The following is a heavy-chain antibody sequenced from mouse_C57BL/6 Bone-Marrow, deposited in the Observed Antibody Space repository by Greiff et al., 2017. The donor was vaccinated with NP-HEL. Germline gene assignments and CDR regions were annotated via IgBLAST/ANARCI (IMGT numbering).Heavy chain of an antibody. CDR2: IDPSYSDT. CDR3: ARRYRGSSYLDFDG. D-gene: IGHD1-1*01. V-gene: IGHV1-74*01. Sequence: VQLQQSGAELVKPGASVKVSCKASGYTFTGYWMHWVKQRPGQGLEWIGRIDPSYSDTNYNQKFKGKATLTADKSSSTAYMQLSSLTSEDTAVYYCARRYRGSSYLDFDGWGTGVTVSV. J-gene: IGHJ1*03. CDR1: GYTFTGYW.